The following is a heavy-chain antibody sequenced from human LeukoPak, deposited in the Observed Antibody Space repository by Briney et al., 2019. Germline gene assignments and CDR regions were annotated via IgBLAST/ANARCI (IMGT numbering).Heavy chain of an antibody. V-gene: IGHV3-33*01. CDR1: GFTFRSHG. D-gene: IGHD5-18*01. CDR3: ARGGYSSGYFAY. CDR2: IWFDGSST. J-gene: IGHJ4*02. Sequence: SPRLFCAASGFTFRSHGMHCVRQAPGKGLEWVAVIWFDGSSTYYADSVKGRFTISRDNSRNTLSLRMNSLRAEDTAVYYCARGGYSSGYFAYWGQGTLVAVSS.